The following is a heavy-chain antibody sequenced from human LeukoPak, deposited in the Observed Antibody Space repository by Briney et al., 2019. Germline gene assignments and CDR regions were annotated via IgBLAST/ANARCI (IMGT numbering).Heavy chain of an antibody. V-gene: IGHV1-2*02. Sequence: GASVKVSCKASGYTFTGYYMHWVRQAPGQGLEWMGWINPNSGGTNYAQKFQGRVTMTRDTSISTAYMELSRLRSDDTAVYYCARDRTFARGGVVVPAARAEPLYYMDVWGKGTTVTVSS. J-gene: IGHJ6*03. CDR3: ARDRTFARGGVVVPAARAEPLYYMDV. CDR1: GYTFTGYY. CDR2: INPNSGGT. D-gene: IGHD2-2*01.